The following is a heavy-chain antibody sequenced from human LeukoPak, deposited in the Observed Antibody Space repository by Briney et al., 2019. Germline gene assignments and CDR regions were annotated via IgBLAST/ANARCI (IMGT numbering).Heavy chain of an antibody. Sequence: ASEKVSCKASGYTFTGYYLHWVRQAPGQGLEWMGWTNPNSGGTSYAQKFQGRVTMTRDTSISTAYMELSRLRSDDTAVYYCARDRGSSGWNFDFWGQGTLVTVSS. D-gene: IGHD6-19*01. J-gene: IGHJ4*02. V-gene: IGHV1-2*02. CDR3: ARDRGSSGWNFDF. CDR1: GYTFTGYY. CDR2: TNPNSGGT.